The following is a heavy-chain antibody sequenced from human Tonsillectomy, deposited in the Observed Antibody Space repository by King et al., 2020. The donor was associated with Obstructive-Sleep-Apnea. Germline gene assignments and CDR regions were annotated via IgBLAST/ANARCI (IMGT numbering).Heavy chain of an antibody. CDR1: GFSFINNA. Sequence: VQLVESGGGLVQPGGSLRLSCAASGFSFINNAMSWVRQAPGKGREWVSAISGSGGSAHYADSVKGRFTISRDNSKNTLFLQMNTLRAEDTAVYYCAKDDYYYYGMDVWGQGTTVTVSS. CDR3: AKDDYYYYGMDV. CDR2: ISGSGGSA. J-gene: IGHJ6*02. V-gene: IGHV3-23*04.